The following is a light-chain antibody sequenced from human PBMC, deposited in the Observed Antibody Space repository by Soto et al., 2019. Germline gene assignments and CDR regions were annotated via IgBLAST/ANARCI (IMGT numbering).Light chain of an antibody. V-gene: IGKV1-5*03. CDR1: QSINNY. CDR2: EAS. J-gene: IGKJ1*01. CDR3: QHYNSYSEA. Sequence: DIQMTQSPSSLSASVGDRVTITCRASQSINNYLNWYQQKPGKAPKLLIYEASSLQSGVPSRFSGSGSGTEFTLTISSLQPDDFATYYCQHYNSYSEAFGQGTKVDIK.